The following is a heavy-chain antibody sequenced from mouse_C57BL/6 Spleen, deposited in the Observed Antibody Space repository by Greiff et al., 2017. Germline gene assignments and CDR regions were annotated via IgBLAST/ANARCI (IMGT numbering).Heavy chain of an antibody. CDR3: ARSGNYDYDDWYFDV. Sequence: VQLQQSVAELVRPGASVKLSCTASGFNIKNTYMHWVKQRPEQGLEWIGRIDPANGNTKYAPKFQGKATITADTSSNTGYLQLSSLTSEDTAIYYCARSGNYDYDDWYFDVWGTGTTVTVSS. J-gene: IGHJ1*03. CDR1: GFNIKNTY. V-gene: IGHV14-3*01. CDR2: IDPANGNT. D-gene: IGHD2-4*01.